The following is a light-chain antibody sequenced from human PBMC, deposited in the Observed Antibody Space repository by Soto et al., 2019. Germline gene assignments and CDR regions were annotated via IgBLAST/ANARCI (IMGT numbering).Light chain of an antibody. CDR3: QQYNTYTWT. V-gene: IGKV1-5*01. Sequence: DIQMKQSPSTLSASVGDRVTITCRASQTISNWLAWYQRKPGKAPKLLIYDASTLESGVPSRFSGSGSGTEFTLTISTLQPDDFATYYCQQYNTYTWTFGQGTKVDIK. J-gene: IGKJ1*01. CDR1: QTISNW. CDR2: DAS.